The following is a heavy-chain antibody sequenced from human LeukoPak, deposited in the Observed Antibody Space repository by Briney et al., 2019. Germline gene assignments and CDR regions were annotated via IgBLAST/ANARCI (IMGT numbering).Heavy chain of an antibody. J-gene: IGHJ4*02. V-gene: IGHV4-34*01. CDR1: GGSFSGYY. D-gene: IGHD6-13*01. Sequence: SETLSLTCAVSGGSFSGYYWSWIRQPPGKGLEWIGEINHSGSTNYNPSLKSRVTISVDTSKNQFSLKLSSVTAADTAVYYCARGRIAAAGAFDYWGQGTLVTVSS. CDR2: INHSGST. CDR3: ARGRIAAAGAFDY.